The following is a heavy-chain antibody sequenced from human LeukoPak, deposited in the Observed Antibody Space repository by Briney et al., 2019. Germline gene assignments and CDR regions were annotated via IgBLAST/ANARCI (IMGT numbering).Heavy chain of an antibody. Sequence: GGSLRLSCAASGFTFSSYSMNWVRQAPGKGLEWVSYISSSSSTIYYADSVKGRFTISRDNAKNSLYLQMNSLRAEDTAVYYCAREGSGTYYYYYGMDVWGQGTTVTVSS. D-gene: IGHD3-10*01. CDR2: ISSSSSTI. J-gene: IGHJ6*02. CDR1: GFTFSSYS. CDR3: AREGSGTYYYYYGMDV. V-gene: IGHV3-48*04.